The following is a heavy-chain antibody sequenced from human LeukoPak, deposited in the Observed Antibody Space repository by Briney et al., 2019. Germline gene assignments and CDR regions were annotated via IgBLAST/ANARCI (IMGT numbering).Heavy chain of an antibody. Sequence: ASVKVSCKASGYTFTSYGITWVRQAPGQGLEWMGWISAYNGNTDYAQKLQGRVTMTTDTSTTTAYMELRSLRSDDTAVYYCARGGLLWFGESRRLDWFDPWGQGTLVTVSS. CDR2: ISAYNGNT. D-gene: IGHD3-10*01. J-gene: IGHJ5*02. CDR3: ARGGLLWFGESRRLDWFDP. V-gene: IGHV1-18*01. CDR1: GYTFTSYG.